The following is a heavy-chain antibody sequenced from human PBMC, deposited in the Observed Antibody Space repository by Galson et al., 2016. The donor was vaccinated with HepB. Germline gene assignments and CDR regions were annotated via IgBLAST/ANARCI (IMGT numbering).Heavy chain of an antibody. CDR2: ISPGGSEG. J-gene: IGHJ4*02. CDR1: GFTFRSIT. CDR3: AKDNAAWLVDY. Sequence: SLRLSCAASGFTFRSITMHWVRQAPGRGLEWLAAISPGGSEGYYADSVKGRFTISRDNSKNTLYLQMNSLRSEDAAIYYCAKDNAAWLVDYWGQGSLVTVSS. V-gene: IGHV3-30*04. D-gene: IGHD6-19*01.